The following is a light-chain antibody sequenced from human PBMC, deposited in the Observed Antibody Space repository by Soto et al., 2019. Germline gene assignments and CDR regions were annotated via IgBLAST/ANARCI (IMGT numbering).Light chain of an antibody. CDR1: RNILYNSNNKNY. CDR2: WAS. V-gene: IGKV4-1*01. J-gene: IGKJ1*01. Sequence: DIVMTQSPDSLAVSLGERATINCTSSRNILYNSNNKNYLAWYQQISGQPPKLLIYWASTRESGVPARFSGSGAGTDFPLTISSLQAEDVAVYYCQQYYSTPRTFGQGTKVEI. CDR3: QQYYSTPRT.